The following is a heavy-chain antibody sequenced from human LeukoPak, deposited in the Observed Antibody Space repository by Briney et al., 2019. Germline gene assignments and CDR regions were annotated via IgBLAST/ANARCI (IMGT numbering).Heavy chain of an antibody. V-gene: IGHV3-33*01. CDR3: AAVYSFGWFDY. D-gene: IGHD1-26*01. CDR1: GFDFSSYG. CDR2: VWYGGSKK. J-gene: IGHJ5*01. Sequence: GGSLGLSCVASGFDFSSYGMHWVRQAPGKGLEWVAVVWYGGSKKYYADSVNGRFTISRDDSKNTLYLQMDDLRADDTAIYYCAAVYSFGWFDYWGQGTPVTVSS.